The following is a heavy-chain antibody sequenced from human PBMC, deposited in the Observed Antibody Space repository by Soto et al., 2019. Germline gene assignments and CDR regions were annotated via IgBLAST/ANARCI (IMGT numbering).Heavy chain of an antibody. V-gene: IGHV3-64*01. CDR1: GFTFSTYS. Sequence: EVQLVESGGGLVQPGGSLRLSCAASGFTFSTYSMHWVRQAPGKGLEYVSAISSNGGYTYYANSVKGRFTISRDNSKNTLYLQMDSLRVEDMAVYYCASQSHYSSGYSFDYWGQGTLVTVSS. J-gene: IGHJ4*02. CDR2: ISSNGGYT. D-gene: IGHD3-22*01. CDR3: ASQSHYSSGYSFDY.